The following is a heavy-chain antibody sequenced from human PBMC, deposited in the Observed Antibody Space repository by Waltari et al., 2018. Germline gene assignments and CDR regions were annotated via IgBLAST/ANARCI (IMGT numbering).Heavy chain of an antibody. J-gene: IGHJ6*03. V-gene: IGHV4-4*07. D-gene: IGHD2-15*01. CDR2: IYTSGSP. CDR1: GGSISSYY. Sequence: QVQLQESGPGLVKPSETLSLTCTVSGGSISSYYWSWIRQPAGKGLEWIGRIYTSGSPNYNPSLKSRVTMSVDTSKNQFSLKLSSVTAADTAVYYCARTGRRAAIPEGYYYYMDVWGKGTTVTISS. CDR3: ARTGRRAAIPEGYYYYMDV.